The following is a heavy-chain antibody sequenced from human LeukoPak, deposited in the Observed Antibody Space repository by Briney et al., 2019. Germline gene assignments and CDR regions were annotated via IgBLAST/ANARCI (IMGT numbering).Heavy chain of an antibody. Sequence: GGSLRLSCAASGFTFTTYWMHWVRQAPGKGLVWVSHINSDGSITSYADSVEGRFTISRDNAKNTLYLQMNSLRAEDTAVYYCAREYSSSSGRSFDYWGQGTLVTVSS. J-gene: IGHJ4*02. D-gene: IGHD6-6*01. CDR2: INSDGSIT. CDR1: GFTFTTYW. CDR3: AREYSSSSGRSFDY. V-gene: IGHV3-74*01.